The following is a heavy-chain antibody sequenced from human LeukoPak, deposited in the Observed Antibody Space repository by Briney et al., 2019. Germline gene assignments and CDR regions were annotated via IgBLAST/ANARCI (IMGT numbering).Heavy chain of an antibody. D-gene: IGHD3-10*01. Sequence: ASVKVSCKASGGTFSSYAISWVRQAPGQGLEWMGGIIPIFGTANYAQKFQGRVTITADKSTSTAYMEMSSLTSEDTAMYYCAREGEYYAESGNLIDAADVWGQGTMVIVSA. V-gene: IGHV1-69*06. CDR1: GGTFSSYA. CDR2: IIPIFGTA. CDR3: AREGEYYAESGNLIDAADV. J-gene: IGHJ3*01.